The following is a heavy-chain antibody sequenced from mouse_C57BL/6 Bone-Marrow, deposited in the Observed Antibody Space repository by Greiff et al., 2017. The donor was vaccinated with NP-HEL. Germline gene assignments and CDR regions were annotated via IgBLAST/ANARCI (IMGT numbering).Heavy chain of an antibody. CDR1: GFNIKDYY. J-gene: IGHJ1*03. V-gene: IGHV14-2*01. CDR2: IDPEDGET. Sequence: EVKLQESGAELVKPGASVKLSCTASGFNIKDYYMHWVKQRTEQGLEWIGRIDPEDGETKYAPKFQGKATITADTSSNTAYLQLSSLTSEDTAVYYCARSRSITTVVEGYFDVWGTGTTVTVSS. CDR3: ARSRSITTVVEGYFDV. D-gene: IGHD1-1*01.